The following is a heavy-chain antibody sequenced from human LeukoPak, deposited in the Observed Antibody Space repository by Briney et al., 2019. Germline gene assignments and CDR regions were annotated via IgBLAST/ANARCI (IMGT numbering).Heavy chain of an antibody. V-gene: IGHV1-8*03. D-gene: IGHD3-10*01. J-gene: IGHJ5*02. Sequence: GASVTASCKASRYIFTTYAMNWVRQAPGQGLEWMGWLHPNSSKTGYAQTFQGRVTINRNTSTSTAYMELSCLRSEDTAVYYCARGRGFSAYTWGQGTLVTVSS. CDR1: RYIFTTYA. CDR2: LHPNSSKT. CDR3: ARGRGFSAYT.